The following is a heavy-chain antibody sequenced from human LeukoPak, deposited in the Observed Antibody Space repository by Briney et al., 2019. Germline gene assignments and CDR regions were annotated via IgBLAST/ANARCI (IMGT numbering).Heavy chain of an antibody. Sequence: SETLSLTCSVSGGSISSYYWSWIRQPPGKGLEWIGYISYGGVTKYYPSLKSRVAISVDMSKSQFSLKLNSVTAADTAIYYCARVTRGYSYGDSSYYYYTDVWGKGTTVTISS. D-gene: IGHD5-18*01. J-gene: IGHJ6*03. CDR2: ISYGGVT. V-gene: IGHV4-59*01. CDR3: ARVTRGYSYGDSSYYYYTDV. CDR1: GGSISSYY.